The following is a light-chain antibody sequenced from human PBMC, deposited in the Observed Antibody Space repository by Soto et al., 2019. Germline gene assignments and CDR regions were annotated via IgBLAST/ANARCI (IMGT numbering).Light chain of an antibody. CDR3: QQYNSYPLT. CDR2: GAS. Sequence: IVLTQSPATLSLSPGERATLSCRASQSVSSSYLAWYQQKPGQAPRLLIYGASTRAAGIPARFSGGGSTTEFTLTISSLQPDDSATYYCQQYNSYPLTFGQGTKVDIK. V-gene: IGKV3D-7*01. J-gene: IGKJ1*01. CDR1: QSVSSSY.